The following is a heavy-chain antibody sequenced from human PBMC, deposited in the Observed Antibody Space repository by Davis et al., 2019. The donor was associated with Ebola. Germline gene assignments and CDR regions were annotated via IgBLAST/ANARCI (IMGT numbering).Heavy chain of an antibody. V-gene: IGHV3-73*01. CDR3: TQAVAGDDY. D-gene: IGHD6-19*01. CDR1: GFTFSGSA. J-gene: IGHJ4*02. Sequence: GGSLRLSCAASGFTFSGSAMHLVRQASGKGLEWVGRIRSKANSYATAYAASVKGRFTISRDDSKNTAYLQMNSLKTEDTAVYYCTQAVAGDDYWGQGTLVTVSS. CDR2: IRSKANSYAT.